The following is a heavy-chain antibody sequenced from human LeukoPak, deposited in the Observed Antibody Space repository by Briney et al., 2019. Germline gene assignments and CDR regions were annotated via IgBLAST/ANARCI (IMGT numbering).Heavy chain of an antibody. Sequence: GGSLRLSCAVSGFTFSTYAMSWVRQAPGKGLEWVSGISGSGGGTYYADSVKGRFTISRDNSKNTLYLQMNSLRAEDTAVYYCAKDRLIGLAAVPDYWGQGTLVTVSS. CDR1: GFTFSTYA. D-gene: IGHD6-13*01. J-gene: IGHJ4*02. CDR3: AKDRLIGLAAVPDY. CDR2: ISGSGGGT. V-gene: IGHV3-23*01.